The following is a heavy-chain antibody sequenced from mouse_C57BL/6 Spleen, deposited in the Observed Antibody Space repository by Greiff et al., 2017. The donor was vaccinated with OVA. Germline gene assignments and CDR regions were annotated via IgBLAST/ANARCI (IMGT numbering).Heavy chain of an antibody. CDR1: GFTFSDYY. J-gene: IGHJ2*01. CDR3: ARVQSSYYYGSLYYFDY. CDR2: INYDGSST. D-gene: IGHD1-1*01. V-gene: IGHV5-16*01. Sequence: EVKVVESEGGLVQPGSSMKLSCTASGFTFSDYYMAWVRQVPEKGLEWVANINYDGSSTYYLDSLKSRFIISRDNAKNILYLQMSSLKSEDTATYYCARVQSSYYYGSLYYFDYWGQGTTLTVSS.